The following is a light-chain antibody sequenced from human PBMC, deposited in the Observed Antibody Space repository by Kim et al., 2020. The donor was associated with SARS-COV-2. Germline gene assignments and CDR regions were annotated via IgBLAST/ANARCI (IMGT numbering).Light chain of an antibody. J-gene: IGKJ2*01. CDR2: ASS. CDR1: QGVSSG. Sequence: SASVGDRGTISCRASQGVSSGVAWYQQKPGKAPRLLLYASSSLRSGVSPRFSGSGSGTDFTLTISNVQPEDFATYYCQQADTFPYTFGQGTKLEI. V-gene: IGKV1-12*01. CDR3: QQADTFPYT.